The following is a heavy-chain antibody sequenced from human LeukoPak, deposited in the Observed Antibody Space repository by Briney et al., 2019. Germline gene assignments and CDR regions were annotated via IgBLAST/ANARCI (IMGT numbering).Heavy chain of an antibody. D-gene: IGHD3-10*01. CDR3: ARLKYYGSGSYYFAY. Sequence: GESLRISCKGSGYSFTNYWITWVRQMPGKGLECMGRIDPSDSYTNYSPSFQGHVTISADRSISAAYLQWSSLKASDTAMYYCARLKYYGSGSYYFAYWGQGTLVTVSS. J-gene: IGHJ4*02. CDR2: IDPSDSYT. V-gene: IGHV5-10-1*01. CDR1: GYSFTNYW.